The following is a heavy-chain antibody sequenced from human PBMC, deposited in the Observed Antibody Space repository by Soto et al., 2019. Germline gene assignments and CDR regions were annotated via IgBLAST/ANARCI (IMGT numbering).Heavy chain of an antibody. D-gene: IGHD6-13*01. V-gene: IGHV3-48*03. CDR1: GFSFSTFE. J-gene: IGHJ4*02. CDR2: INSGSDTI. CDR3: ARDRAAGGY. Sequence: EVHLVESGGALVQPGGSLRLSCAASGFSFSTFEMNWVRQAPGKGLEWVAYINSGSDTIHYADSVRGRFTVSRDNAKNSLFLQMNSLRVEDTALYYCARDRAAGGYWGQGTVVTVSS.